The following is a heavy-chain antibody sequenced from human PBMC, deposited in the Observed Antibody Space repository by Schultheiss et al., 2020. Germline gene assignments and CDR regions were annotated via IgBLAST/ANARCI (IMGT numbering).Heavy chain of an antibody. D-gene: IGHD3-3*01. V-gene: IGHV3-7*01. CDR2: IKQDGSEK. Sequence: GGSLRLSCAASGFTFSSYWMSWVRQAPGKGLEWVANIKQDGSEKYYVDSVKGRFTISRDNAKNSLYLQMNSLRVEDTAVYYCARDTGVRYYDFWSGELDCWGQGTLVTVSS. CDR1: GFTFSSYW. CDR3: ARDTGVRYYDFWSGELDC. J-gene: IGHJ4*02.